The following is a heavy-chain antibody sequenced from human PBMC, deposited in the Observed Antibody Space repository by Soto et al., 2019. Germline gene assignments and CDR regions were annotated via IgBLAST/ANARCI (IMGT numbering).Heavy chain of an antibody. CDR1: GFTFSSYA. Sequence: EVQLLESGGGLVQPGGSLRLSCAASGFTFSSYAMSWVRQAPGKGLEWVSAISGSGGSTYYADSVKGRFTISRDNSKNTLYLQMNSLRAEDTAVYYCAKGSVLLWFGELLFFDYWGQGTLVTVSS. CDR2: ISGSGGST. D-gene: IGHD3-10*01. J-gene: IGHJ4*02. V-gene: IGHV3-23*01. CDR3: AKGSVLLWFGELLFFDY.